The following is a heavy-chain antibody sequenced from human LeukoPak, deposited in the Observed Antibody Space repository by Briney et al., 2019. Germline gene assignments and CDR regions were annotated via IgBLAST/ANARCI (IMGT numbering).Heavy chain of an antibody. V-gene: IGHV4-61*01. Sequence: ASETLSLTCTVSGGSISSSSYYWSWIRQPPGKGLQWIGYIYYSGSTNYNPSLKSRVTISVDTSKKQFSLKLSSVTAADTAVYYCARPAYYGDYGGAFDIWGQGTMVTVSS. J-gene: IGHJ3*02. CDR2: IYYSGST. CDR1: GGSISSSSYY. D-gene: IGHD4-17*01. CDR3: ARPAYYGDYGGAFDI.